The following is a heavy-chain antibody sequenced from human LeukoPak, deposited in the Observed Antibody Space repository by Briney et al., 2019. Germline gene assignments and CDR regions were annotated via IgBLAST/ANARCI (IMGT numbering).Heavy chain of an antibody. CDR2: IGGSGTRT. D-gene: IGHD2-2*03. V-gene: IGHV3-23*01. J-gene: IGHJ4*02. CDR3: AKDSHWILFDD. CDR1: GFTFTTYG. Sequence: GGSLRLSCSASGFTFTTYGMNWVRQAPGKGLEWVSGIGGSGTRTYYADSVEGRFTISRDNSKNTLYLQMNSLRDEDTAVYYCAKDSHWILFDDWGQGTRVTVSS.